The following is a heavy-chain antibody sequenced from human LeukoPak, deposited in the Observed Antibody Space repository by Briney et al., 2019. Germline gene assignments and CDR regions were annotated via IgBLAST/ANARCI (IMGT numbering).Heavy chain of an antibody. CDR2: INHSGST. Sequence: SETLSLTCAVYGGSFSGYYWSWIRQPPGKGLEWIGEINHSGSTNYNPSLKSRVTISVDTSENQFSLKLSSVTAADTAVYYCASGSWYGGNYYYGMDVWGQGTTVTVSS. J-gene: IGHJ6*02. CDR1: GGSFSGYY. CDR3: ASGSWYGGNYYYGMDV. D-gene: IGHD3-10*01. V-gene: IGHV4-34*01.